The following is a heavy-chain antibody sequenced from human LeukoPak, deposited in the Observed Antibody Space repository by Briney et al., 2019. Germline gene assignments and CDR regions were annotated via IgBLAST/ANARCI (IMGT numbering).Heavy chain of an antibody. D-gene: IGHD5-24*01. Sequence: ASVKVSCKASGYTFTGYYMHWVRQAPGQGLEWMGWINPNSGGANYAQKLQGRVTMTTDTSTSTAYMELRSLRSDDTAVYYCASHNSARNNWFDPWGQGTLVTVSS. J-gene: IGHJ5*02. V-gene: IGHV1-2*02. CDR1: GYTFTGYY. CDR2: INPNSGGA. CDR3: ASHNSARNNWFDP.